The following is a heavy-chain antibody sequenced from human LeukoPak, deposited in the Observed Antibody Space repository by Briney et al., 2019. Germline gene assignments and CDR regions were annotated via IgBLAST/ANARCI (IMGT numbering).Heavy chain of an antibody. CDR1: GGSISSYY. V-gene: IGHV4-59*12. J-gene: IGHJ5*02. CDR3: ARRLTQYDCFDP. CDR2: IYYSGST. Sequence: LETLSLTCTVSGGSISSYYWSWIRQPPGKGLEWIGYIYYSGSTNYNPSLKSRVTISVDTSKNQFPLHLNSVTPEDTAVYYCARRLTQYDCFDPWGQGILVTVSS. D-gene: IGHD2-2*01.